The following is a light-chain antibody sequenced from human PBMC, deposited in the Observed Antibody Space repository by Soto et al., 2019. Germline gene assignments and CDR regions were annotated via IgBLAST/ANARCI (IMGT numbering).Light chain of an antibody. V-gene: IGKV3-15*01. Sequence: EIVMTQSPATLSVSPGERATLSCRASQSVGSNLAWYQQKPGQAPRLLIYGASTRATGFPARFSGSGSGTEFTLTISSLQSEDFAVYYCQQYNYWPRSFGPGNKVDIK. CDR2: GAS. CDR3: QQYNYWPRS. J-gene: IGKJ3*01. CDR1: QSVGSN.